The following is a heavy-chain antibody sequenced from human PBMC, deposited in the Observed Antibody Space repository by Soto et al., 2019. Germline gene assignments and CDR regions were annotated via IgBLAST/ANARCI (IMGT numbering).Heavy chain of an antibody. V-gene: IGHV3-30*18. CDR2: ISYDGSNK. CDR3: AKAPSCDYYGMDV. CDR1: GFTFSSYG. Sequence: QVPLVESGGGVVQPGRSLRLSCAASGFTFSSYGMHWVRQAPGKGLEWVAVISYDGSNKDYADSVKGRFTISRDNSKNTLYLQMNSLRAEDTAVYYCAKAPSCDYYGMDVWGQGTTVTVSS. J-gene: IGHJ6*02.